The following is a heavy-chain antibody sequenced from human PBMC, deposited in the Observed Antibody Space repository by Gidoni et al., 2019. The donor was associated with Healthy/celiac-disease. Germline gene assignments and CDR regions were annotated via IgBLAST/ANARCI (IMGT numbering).Heavy chain of an antibody. Sequence: EVQLVESGGGLVQPGGSLRLSCAASGFTFSSDSMNWVRQAPGKGLEWVSYSSSSSNTIYYADSVKGRFTISRDNAKNSLYLQMNSLRAEDTAVYYCARDPTRYNWNYVFDYWGQGTLVTVSS. CDR1: GFTFSSDS. CDR3: ARDPTRYNWNYVFDY. V-gene: IGHV3-48*01. J-gene: IGHJ4*02. D-gene: IGHD1-7*01. CDR2: SSSSSNTI.